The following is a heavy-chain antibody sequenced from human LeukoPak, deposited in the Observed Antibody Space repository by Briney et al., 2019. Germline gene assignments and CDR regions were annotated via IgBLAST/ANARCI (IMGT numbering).Heavy chain of an antibody. Sequence: ASVKVSCKASGYTFTGYYMHWVRQAPGQGLEWMGWINPNSGGTNFAQKFQGWVTMTRDTSISTAYMELSRLRSDDTAVYYCTTTGYPSWDYWGQGTLVTVSS. CDR3: TTTGYPSWDY. CDR2: INPNSGGT. CDR1: GYTFTGYY. J-gene: IGHJ4*02. D-gene: IGHD3-9*01. V-gene: IGHV1-2*04.